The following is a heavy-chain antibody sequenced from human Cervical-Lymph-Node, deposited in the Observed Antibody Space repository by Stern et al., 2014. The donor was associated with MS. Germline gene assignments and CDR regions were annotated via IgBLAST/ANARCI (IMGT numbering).Heavy chain of an antibody. V-gene: IGHV3-15*01. J-gene: IGHJ5*02. Sequence: EMQLVESGGGLVKPGGSLRLSCAASGFTFSNAWMSWVRQAPGKGLEWVGRIKSKTDGGTTDYAAPVKGRFTISRDDSKNTLYLQMNSLKTEDTAVYYCTTWGSSSVENWFDPWGQGTLVTVSS. D-gene: IGHD6-6*01. CDR2: IKSKTDGGTT. CDR3: TTWGSSSVENWFDP. CDR1: GFTFSNAW.